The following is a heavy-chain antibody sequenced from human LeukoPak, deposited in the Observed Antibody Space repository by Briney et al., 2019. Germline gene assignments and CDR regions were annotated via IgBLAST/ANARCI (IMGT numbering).Heavy chain of an antibody. CDR3: ARDLIAAAAPTSDDAFDI. Sequence: GGSLRLSCAASGFTFSSYSMNWVRQAPGKGLEWVSYISSSSSTIYYADSVKGRFTISRDNAKNSLYLQMNSLRAEDTAVYYCARDLIAAAAPTSDDAFDIWGQGTMVTVSS. CDR1: GFTFSSYS. D-gene: IGHD6-13*01. CDR2: ISSSSSTI. J-gene: IGHJ3*02. V-gene: IGHV3-48*04.